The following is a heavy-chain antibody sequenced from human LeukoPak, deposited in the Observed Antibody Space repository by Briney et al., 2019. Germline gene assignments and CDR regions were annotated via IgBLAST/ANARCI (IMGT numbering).Heavy chain of an antibody. J-gene: IGHJ6*02. D-gene: IGHD3-10*01. CDR2: IYYSGST. Sequence: PSETLSLTCTVSGGSISSYYWSWLRQPPGKGLEWFGYIYYSGSTNYNPSLNSRVTISVDTSKNQFSLKLSSVTAADTAVYYCARYYGSGSYDLPYYYYGMDVWGQGTTVTVSS. V-gene: IGHV4-59*01. CDR3: ARYYGSGSYDLPYYYYGMDV. CDR1: GGSISSYY.